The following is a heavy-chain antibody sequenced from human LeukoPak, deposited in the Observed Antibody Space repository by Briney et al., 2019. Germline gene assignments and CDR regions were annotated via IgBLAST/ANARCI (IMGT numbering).Heavy chain of an antibody. D-gene: IGHD4-17*01. CDR1: GDSIKSYY. V-gene: IGHV4-59*01. CDR2: VYYSGST. J-gene: IGHJ4*02. CDR3: ATSLYGDYEADY. Sequence: PSETLSLTCTVSGDSIKSYYWSWIRQPPGKGLEWIGYVYYSGSTSYNPSFESRVSISDDTSKNQVSLWLTSVTAADTAVYYCATSLYGDYEADYWGPGILVTVSS.